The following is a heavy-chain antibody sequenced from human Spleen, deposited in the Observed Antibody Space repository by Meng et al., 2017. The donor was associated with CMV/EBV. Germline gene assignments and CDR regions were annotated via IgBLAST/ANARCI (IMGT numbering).Heavy chain of an antibody. CDR2: FYSDGST. CDR1: GFIVSGNY. CDR3: ARDLRATWNNFPSVMDV. J-gene: IGHJ6*02. D-gene: IGHD1/OR15-1a*01. Sequence: GESLKISCAASGFIVSGNYMSWVRQAPGKGLEWVSIFYSDGSTYYADSVKGRFAISRDNSMNTLYLQMNSLRADDTAVYYCARDLRATWNNFPSVMDVWGQGTTVTVSS. V-gene: IGHV3-53*01.